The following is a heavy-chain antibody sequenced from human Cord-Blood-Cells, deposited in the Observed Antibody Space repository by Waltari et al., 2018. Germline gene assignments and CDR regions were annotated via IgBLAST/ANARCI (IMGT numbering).Heavy chain of an antibody. CDR3: AKSLGVVVVAADY. Sequence: QVQLVEAGGGVVQPGRSLRLPCAASRFTFSSFGMHWVRQAPGKGLEWVAVISYDGSNKYYADSVKGRFTISRDNSKNTLYLQMNSLRAEDTAVYYCAKSLGVVVVAADYWGQGTLVTVSS. D-gene: IGHD2-15*01. V-gene: IGHV3-30*18. CDR1: RFTFSSFG. CDR2: ISYDGSNK. J-gene: IGHJ4*02.